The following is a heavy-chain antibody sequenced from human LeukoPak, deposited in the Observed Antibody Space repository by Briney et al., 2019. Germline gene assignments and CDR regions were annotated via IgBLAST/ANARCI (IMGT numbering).Heavy chain of an antibody. CDR2: INYGGST. V-gene: IGHV4-39*01. D-gene: IGHD1-26*01. J-gene: IGHJ5*02. CDR3: ARQRESSDWLDP. CDR1: GGSISSSNYY. Sequence: SETLSLTCTVSGGSISSSNYYWGWIPQPPGKGLEWIGMINYGGSTHYNSSLKSRVTISVDTSKNQFSLTLSSVTAADTALYYCARQRESSDWLDPWGQGTLVTDSS.